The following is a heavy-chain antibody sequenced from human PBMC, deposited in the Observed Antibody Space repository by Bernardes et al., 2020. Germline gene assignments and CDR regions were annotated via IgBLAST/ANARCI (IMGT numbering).Heavy chain of an antibody. V-gene: IGHV1-69*13. CDR2: IIPVFGTV. Sequence: SMKVSCRASGGTVVTHTMTWVRQAPGHGLEWMGGIIPVFGTVTYAQNFEGRLTITADESTSTAYMELSSLRSDDTAVYYCARDMETTDYSNGAFDIWGQGTKVTVSS. CDR3: ARDMETTDYSNGAFDI. CDR1: GGTVVTHT. D-gene: IGHD3-9*01. J-gene: IGHJ3*02.